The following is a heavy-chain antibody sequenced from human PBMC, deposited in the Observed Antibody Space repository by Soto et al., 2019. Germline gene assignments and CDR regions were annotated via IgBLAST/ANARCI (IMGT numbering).Heavy chain of an antibody. CDR1: GFTFSSYG. CDR3: ARDRSSGEAMVYYYYGMDV. CDR2: IWYDGSNK. D-gene: IGHD5-18*01. Sequence: GGSLRLSCAASGFTFSSYGMHWVRQAPGKGLEWVAVIWYDGSNKYYADSVKGRFTISRDNSKNTLYLQMNSLRAEDTAVYYCARDRSSGEAMVYYYYGMDVWGQGTTVTVSS. J-gene: IGHJ6*02. V-gene: IGHV3-33*01.